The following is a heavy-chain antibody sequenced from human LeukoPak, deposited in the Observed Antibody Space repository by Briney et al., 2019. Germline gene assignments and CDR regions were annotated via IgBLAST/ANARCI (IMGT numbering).Heavy chain of an antibody. D-gene: IGHD6-19*01. V-gene: IGHV5-51*01. CDR3: ARHQTGYSSGWYWKKYYFDY. CDR1: GYSFTSYW. Sequence: GESLKISCKGSGYSFTSYWIGWVRQMTGKGLEWMGIIYPGDSDTRYSPSFQGQVTISADKSISTAYLQWSSLKASDTAMYYCARHQTGYSSGWYWKKYYFDYWGQGTLVTVSS. CDR2: IYPGDSDT. J-gene: IGHJ4*02.